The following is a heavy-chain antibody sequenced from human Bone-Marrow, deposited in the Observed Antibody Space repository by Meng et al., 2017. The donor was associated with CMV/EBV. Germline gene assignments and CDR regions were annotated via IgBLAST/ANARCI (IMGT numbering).Heavy chain of an antibody. Sequence: GESLKISCAASGFTFSSYAMSWVRQAPGKGLEWVSAISGSGGSTYYADSVKGRFTISRDNSKNTLYLQMNSLRAEDTAVYYCAKSNWEYYFDYWGQGTLVTVSS. D-gene: IGHD7-27*01. J-gene: IGHJ4*02. CDR1: GFTFSSYA. V-gene: IGHV3-23*01. CDR3: AKSNWEYYFDY. CDR2: ISGSGGST.